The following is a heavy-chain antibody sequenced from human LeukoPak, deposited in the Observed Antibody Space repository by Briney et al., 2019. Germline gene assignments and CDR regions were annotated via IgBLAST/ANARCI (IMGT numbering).Heavy chain of an antibody. CDR2: ISYDGSKI. J-gene: IGHJ3*01. CDR3: ARESGWGLPHAFDF. V-gene: IGHV3-30-3*01. CDR1: GFTFSSYP. D-gene: IGHD3-3*01. Sequence: GGSLRLSCAASGFTFSSYPPHWVRQAPGKGLEWVTLISYDGSKIYYADSVKGRFTISRDNSKNTLYLQMNSLRAEDTAVYYCARESGWGLPHAFDFWGQGTMVTVSS.